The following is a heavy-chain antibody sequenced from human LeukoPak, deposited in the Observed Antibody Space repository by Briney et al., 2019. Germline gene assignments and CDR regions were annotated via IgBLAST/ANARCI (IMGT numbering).Heavy chain of an antibody. V-gene: IGHV3-23*01. CDR2: ISGSGGST. Sequence: TGGSLRLSCAASGFTFSSYAMSWVRQAPGKGLEWVSAISGSGGSTYYADSVKGRFTISRDNSKNTLYLQMNSLRAEDTAVYYCAKDVRLRTTGTTSLGYWGQGTLVTVSS. D-gene: IGHD1-1*01. J-gene: IGHJ4*02. CDR1: GFTFSSYA. CDR3: AKDVRLRTTGTTSLGY.